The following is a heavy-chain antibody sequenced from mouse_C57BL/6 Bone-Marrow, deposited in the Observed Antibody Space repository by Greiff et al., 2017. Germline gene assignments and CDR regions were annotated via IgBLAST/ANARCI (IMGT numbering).Heavy chain of an antibody. V-gene: IGHV1-69*01. D-gene: IGHD2-3*01. CDR3: ARRWLLNAMDY. Sequence: QVQLQQPGAELVMPGASVKLSCKASGYTFTSYWMHWVKQRPGQGLEWIGEIDPSDSYTNYNQKFKGKSTLTVDKSSSTAYMHLSSLTSEDSAVYYCARRWLLNAMDYWGQGTSVTVSS. CDR2: IDPSDSYT. CDR1: GYTFTSYW. J-gene: IGHJ4*01.